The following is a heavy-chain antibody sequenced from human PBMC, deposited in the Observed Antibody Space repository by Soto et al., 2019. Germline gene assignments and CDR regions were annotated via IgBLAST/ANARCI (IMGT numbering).Heavy chain of an antibody. CDR1: GFSLSNAW. Sequence: GGSLRLSCAASGFSLSNAWMSWFRQAPGKGLEWVGRIKSKADGGTTAYPAPVKGRFTISRDDSKNTLYLQLDSLKTEDTAVYYCSTEMRHNNCWYGAFDIWGQGTMVTVSS. CDR3: STEMRHNNCWYGAFDI. CDR2: IKSKADGGTT. V-gene: IGHV3-15*01. J-gene: IGHJ3*02. D-gene: IGHD6-13*01.